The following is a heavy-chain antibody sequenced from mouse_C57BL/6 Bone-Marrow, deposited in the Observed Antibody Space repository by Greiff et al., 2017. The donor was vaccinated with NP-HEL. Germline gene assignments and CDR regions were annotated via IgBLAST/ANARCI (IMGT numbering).Heavy chain of an antibody. J-gene: IGHJ4*01. CDR1: GFTFSDYG. CDR3: AKDYYGSSYYAMDY. V-gene: IGHV5-17*01. Sequence: EVQRVESGGGLVKPGGSLKLSCAASGFTFSDYGMRWVRQAPEKGLEWVAYISSGSSTIYYADTVKGRFTISRDNAKNTLYLQMTSLRSEDTGMYDCAKDYYGSSYYAMDYWGQGTSVTVSS. D-gene: IGHD1-1*01. CDR2: ISSGSSTI.